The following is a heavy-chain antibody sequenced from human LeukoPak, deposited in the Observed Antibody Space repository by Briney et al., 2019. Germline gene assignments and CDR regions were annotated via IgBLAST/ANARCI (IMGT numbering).Heavy chain of an antibody. Sequence: PSETLSLTCVVSGYSISSGYYWGWIRQPPGKGLEWIGSIYQSGGTFYNPSLKSRVTMSVDTSKNQFSLKLSSVTAADTAVYYCARELYYYDSSGSEPDAFDIWGQGTMVTVSS. CDR1: GYSISSGYY. V-gene: IGHV4-38-2*02. D-gene: IGHD3-22*01. CDR2: IYQSGGT. J-gene: IGHJ3*02. CDR3: ARELYYYDSSGSEPDAFDI.